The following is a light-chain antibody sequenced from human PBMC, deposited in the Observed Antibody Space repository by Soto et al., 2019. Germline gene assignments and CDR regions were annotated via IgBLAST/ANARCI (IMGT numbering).Light chain of an antibody. J-gene: IGLJ3*02. Sequence: QSVLTQPPSVSGAPGQRVTISCTGSSSNIGAGYDVHWYQQLPVTAPKLLIYGNSNRPSGVPDRFSGSKSGTSASLAITGLQAEDEADYYCQSYDSNLSVVFGGGTQLTVL. CDR1: SSNIGAGYD. CDR3: QSYDSNLSVV. CDR2: GNS. V-gene: IGLV1-40*01.